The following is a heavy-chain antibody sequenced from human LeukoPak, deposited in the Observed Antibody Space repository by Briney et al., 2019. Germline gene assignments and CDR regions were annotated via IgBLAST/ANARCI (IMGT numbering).Heavy chain of an antibody. D-gene: IGHD5-12*01. CDR2: IKEDGSEK. J-gene: IGHJ4*02. CDR3: ARLTLSANDWCYDY. V-gene: IGHV3-7*01. CDR1: GFTFSAYW. Sequence: PGGSLRLSCAASGFTFSAYWMRWVRQAPGKGLEWVASIKEDGSEKYYVDSVKGRFTISRDNAKTSLYLQMNSLRAEDTAVYYCARLTLSANDWCYDYWGQGTLVTVSS.